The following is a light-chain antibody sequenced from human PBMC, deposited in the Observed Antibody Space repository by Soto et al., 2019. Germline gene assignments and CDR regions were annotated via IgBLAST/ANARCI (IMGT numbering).Light chain of an antibody. J-gene: IGLJ1*01. CDR1: SSDVGGYNH. V-gene: IGLV2-8*01. CDR2: EVT. CDR3: ATWDDSLNGFYV. Sequence: QSVLTQPPSASGSPGQSVTISCTGTSSDVGGYNHVSWYQQHPGKAPKLMIYEVTKRPSGAPDRFSGSKSGTSASLAISGLRSDDEADYFCATWDDSLNGFYVFGTGTKVTVL.